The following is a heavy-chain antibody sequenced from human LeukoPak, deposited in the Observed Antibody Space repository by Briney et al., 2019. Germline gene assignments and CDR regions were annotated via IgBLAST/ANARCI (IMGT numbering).Heavy chain of an antibody. CDR3: AKQMEFGGRRGPKDWFDP. V-gene: IGHV3-30*02. CDR2: IRYDGSKK. D-gene: IGHD2-15*01. J-gene: IGHJ5*02. CDR1: GFTFSSYG. Sequence: GGSLRLSCAASGFTFSSYGMHWVRQAPGKGLEWVALIRYDGSKKYFADSVKGRFTISRDNSKNTLYLQMNSLRAEDTAVYYCAKQMEFGGRRGPKDWFDPWAREPWSPSP.